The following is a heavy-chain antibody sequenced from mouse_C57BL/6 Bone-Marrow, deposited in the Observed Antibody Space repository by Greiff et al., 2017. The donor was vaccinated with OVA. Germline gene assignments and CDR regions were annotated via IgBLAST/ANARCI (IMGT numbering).Heavy chain of an antibody. CDR3: ARVTFDV. V-gene: IGHV5-17*01. J-gene: IGHJ1*03. Sequence: EVQLVESGGGLVKPGGSLKLSCAASGFTFSDYGMHWVRQAPEKGLEWVAYISSGSSTIYYADTVKGRFTISRDNAKNTLFLQMTSLRAEDTAMYYCARVTFDVWGTGTTVTVSS. CDR1: GFTFSDYG. CDR2: ISSGSSTI. D-gene: IGHD2-5*01.